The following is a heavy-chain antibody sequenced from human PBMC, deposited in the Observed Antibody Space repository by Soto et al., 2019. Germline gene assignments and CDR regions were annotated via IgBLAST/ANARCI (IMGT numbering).Heavy chain of an antibody. CDR1: GFTFSSYA. J-gene: IGHJ5*02. CDR2: ISGSGGST. V-gene: IGHV3-23*01. Sequence: GESLKISCAASGFTFSSYAMSWVRQAPGKGLEWVSAISGSGGSTYYADSVKGRFAISRDNSKNTLYLQMNSLRAEDTAVYYCARRSIAVAGLTNWFDPWGQGTLVTVSS. CDR3: ARRSIAVAGLTNWFDP. D-gene: IGHD6-19*01.